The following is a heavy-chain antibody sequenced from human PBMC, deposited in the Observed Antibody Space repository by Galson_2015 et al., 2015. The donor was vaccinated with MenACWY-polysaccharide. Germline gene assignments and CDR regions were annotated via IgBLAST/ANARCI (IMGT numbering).Heavy chain of an antibody. CDR2: ISGSGSST. D-gene: IGHD3-16*01. J-gene: IGHJ4*02. V-gene: IGHV3-23*01. CDR3: AKDSGRGRSWVDY. Sequence: SLRLSCAASGFTFNSYGMSWVRQAPGKGLEWVSVISGSGSSTYYADSVKGRFTISRDISKNTLYLQMNSLRVEDTAVYYCAKDSGRGRSWVDYWGQGTLVTVSS. CDR1: GFTFNSYG.